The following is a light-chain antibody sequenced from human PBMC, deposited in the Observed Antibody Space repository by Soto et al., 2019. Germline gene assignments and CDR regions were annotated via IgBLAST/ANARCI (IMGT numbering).Light chain of an antibody. CDR1: SSDVGGYNY. CDR3: TSYTTSSTYV. V-gene: IGLV2-14*01. Sequence: QSALTQPASVSGSPGQSIAISCTGTSSDVGGYNYVSWYQQHPGKAPKLMLYDVAIRPSGASDRFSGSKSGNTASLTISGLQAEDEADYYCTSYTTSSTYVFGTGTKVTVL. J-gene: IGLJ1*01. CDR2: DVA.